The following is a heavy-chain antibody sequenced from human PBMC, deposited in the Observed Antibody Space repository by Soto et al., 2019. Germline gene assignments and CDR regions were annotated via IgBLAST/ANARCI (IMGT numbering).Heavy chain of an antibody. J-gene: IGHJ6*02. CDR2: ISYDGSNK. CDR3: ARDVSACSGGTCFYYGMAV. CDR1: GFTFSFHA. V-gene: IGHV3-30-3*01. D-gene: IGHD2-15*01. Sequence: QVQLVESGGGVVQPGRSLRLSCAASGFTFSFHAMHWVRQAPGKGLEWVAVISYDGSNKFYADSVKGRFTISRDNSKNPLFLQMNSLRGEDTAVYYCARDVSACSGGTCFYYGMAVWGQGTTVTVSS.